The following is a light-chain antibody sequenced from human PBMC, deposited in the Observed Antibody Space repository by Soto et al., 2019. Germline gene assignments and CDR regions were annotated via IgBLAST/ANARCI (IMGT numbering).Light chain of an antibody. CDR1: SSDVGGYDY. CDR3: SSYTSSSTLV. V-gene: IGLV2-14*01. CDR2: DVN. J-gene: IGLJ1*01. Sequence: QSVLTQPASVSGSPGQSITISCTGTSSDVGGYDYVSWYQQHPGEAPQLMIYDVNNRPSGVSNRFSGSKSGNTASLTISGLQAEDEADYYCSSYTSSSTLVFGTGTKVTVL.